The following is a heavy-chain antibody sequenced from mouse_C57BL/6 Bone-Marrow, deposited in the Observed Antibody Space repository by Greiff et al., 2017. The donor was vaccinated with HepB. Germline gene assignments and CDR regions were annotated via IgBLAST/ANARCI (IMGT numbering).Heavy chain of an antibody. V-gene: IGHV1-50*01. CDR2: IDPSDSYT. D-gene: IGHD1-1*01. Sequence: QVQLQQPGAELVKPGASVKLSCKASGYTFTSYWMQWVNQRPGQGLEWIGEIDPSDSYTNYNQKFKGKATLTVDTSSSTAYMQLSSLTSEDSAVYYCARHYYGSSYFDYWGQGTTLTVSS. CDR3: ARHYYGSSYFDY. CDR1: GYTFTSYW. J-gene: IGHJ2*01.